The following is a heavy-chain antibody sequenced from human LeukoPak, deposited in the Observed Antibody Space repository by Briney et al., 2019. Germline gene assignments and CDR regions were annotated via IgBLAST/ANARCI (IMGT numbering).Heavy chain of an antibody. CDR3: ARGGGRLY. D-gene: IGHD4-23*01. V-gene: IGHV1-69*04. CDR2: IIPILGIA. CDR1: GGTFSSYA. Sequence: SVKVSCKASGGTFSSYAISWVRQAPGQGLEWMGRIIPILGIANYAQKFQGRVTMTRDTSISTAYMELSGLRSDDTAVYFCARGGGRLYWGQGTLVTVSS. J-gene: IGHJ4*02.